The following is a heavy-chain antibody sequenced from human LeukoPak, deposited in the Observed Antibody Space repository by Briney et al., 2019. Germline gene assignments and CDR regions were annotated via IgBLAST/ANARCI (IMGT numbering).Heavy chain of an antibody. J-gene: IGHJ5*02. Sequence: GASVKVSCKASGYTFTSYDINWVRQATGQGLEWMGWMSPNSGNTGYAQKFQGRVTMTRNTSISTAYMELSSLRSEDTAVYYCARTRKNYVRSNWFDPWGQGTLVTVSS. CDR3: ARTRKNYVRSNWFDP. D-gene: IGHD1-7*01. V-gene: IGHV1-8*01. CDR1: GYTFTSYD. CDR2: MSPNSGNT.